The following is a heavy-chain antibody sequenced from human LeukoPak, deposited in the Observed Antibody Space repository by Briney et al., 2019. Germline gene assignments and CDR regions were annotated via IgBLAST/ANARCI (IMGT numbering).Heavy chain of an antibody. Sequence: GGSLRLSCAASGFTVSSNYMSWVRQAPGKGLEWVSVIYSGGSTYYADSVKGRFTISRDNSKNTLYLQMNSLRAEDTAVYYCARDQASDYDFWSGYLSDWGQGTLVIVSS. CDR2: IYSGGST. CDR1: GFTVSSNY. V-gene: IGHV3-66*02. CDR3: ARDQASDYDFWSGYLSD. J-gene: IGHJ4*02. D-gene: IGHD3-3*01.